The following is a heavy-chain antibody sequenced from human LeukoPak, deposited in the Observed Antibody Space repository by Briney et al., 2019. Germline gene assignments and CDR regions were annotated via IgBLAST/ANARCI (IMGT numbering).Heavy chain of an antibody. D-gene: IGHD6-13*01. CDR1: GFGFSGYG. CDR2: IRSKANSYAT. J-gene: IGHJ4*02. CDR3: TSQSQYSSSWYVSDY. Sequence: GGSLRLSCVASGFGFSGYGMHWVRQASGKGLEWVGRIRSKANSYATAYAASVKGRFTTSRDDSKNTAYLQMNSLKTEDTAVYYCTSQSQYSSSWYVSDYWGQGTLVTVSS. V-gene: IGHV3-73*01.